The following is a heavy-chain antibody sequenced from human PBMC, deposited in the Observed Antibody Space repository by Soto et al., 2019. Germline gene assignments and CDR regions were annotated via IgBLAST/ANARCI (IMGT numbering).Heavy chain of an antibody. J-gene: IGHJ4*02. CDR3: ARDSGGGADY. CDR2: IYHTGST. CDR1: GGSISSSNW. Sequence: QVQLQGSGPGLVKPSGTLSLTCAVSGGSISSSNWWSWVRQPPGKGLEWIGEIYHTGSTTYNPSLNGRVTISVDKSKNQFSLELSSVTAADTAVYYCARDSGGGADYWGQGTLVTVSS. D-gene: IGHD2-21*01. V-gene: IGHV4-4*02.